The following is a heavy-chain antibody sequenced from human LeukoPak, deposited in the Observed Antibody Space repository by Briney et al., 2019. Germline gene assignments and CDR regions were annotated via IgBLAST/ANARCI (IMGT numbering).Heavy chain of an antibody. CDR1: GDSISSGTYY. J-gene: IGHJ5*02. Sequence: SETLSLTCSVSGDSISSGTYYWSWSRQPAGKGLEWIGRIYSRGSTNYNPSLKSRVTISIDTSKNQFSLKLSSVTAADTAVYYCARVLLSNYDFWSGYSNWFDPWGQGTLVTVSS. CDR3: ARVLLSNYDFWSGYSNWFDP. V-gene: IGHV4-61*02. D-gene: IGHD3-3*01. CDR2: IYSRGST.